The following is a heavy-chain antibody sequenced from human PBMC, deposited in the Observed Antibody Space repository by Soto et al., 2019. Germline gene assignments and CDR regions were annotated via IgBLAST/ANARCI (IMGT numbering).Heavy chain of an antibody. CDR3: AKGAIEHSASVDR. CDR2: ISGSGGSV. J-gene: IGHJ5*02. CDR1: GFSFNSYA. D-gene: IGHD1-26*01. V-gene: IGHV3-23*04. Sequence: EVQLVESGGGLVQPGGSLRLSCAASGFSFNSYAMDWVRQSPGKGLEWVSVISGSGGSVDFADSVKGRFTISIDNFKNVLSLEINSLRAEDAATYFCAKGAIEHSASVDRWGQGTLVLVSS.